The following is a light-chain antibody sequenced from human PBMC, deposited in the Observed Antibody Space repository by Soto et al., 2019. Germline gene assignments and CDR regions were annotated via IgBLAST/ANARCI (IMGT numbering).Light chain of an antibody. CDR2: STS. V-gene: IGLV7-43*01. J-gene: IGLJ2*01. CDR3: LLFYGGARI. Sequence: QTVVTQEPSLTVSPGGTVTLTCASSTGAVTSGYYPSWFQQKPGQAPRGLIYSTSNKHSWTPARFSGSLLGGKAALTLSGVQPEDEAEYYCLLFYGGARIFGGETKLTVL. CDR1: TGAVTSGYY.